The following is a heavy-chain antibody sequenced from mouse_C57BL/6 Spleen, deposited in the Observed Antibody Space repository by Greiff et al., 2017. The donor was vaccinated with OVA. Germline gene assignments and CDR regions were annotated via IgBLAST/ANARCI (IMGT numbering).Heavy chain of an antibody. CDR1: GYSFTGYY. V-gene: IGHV1-42*01. CDR3: ARVLYYDYDFRAMDY. CDR2: INPSTGGT. Sequence: VQLQQSGPELVKPGASVKISCKASGYSFTGYYMNWVKQSPEKSLEWIGEINPSTGGTTYNQKFKAKATLTVDKSSSTAYMQLKSLTSEDSAVYYCARVLYYDYDFRAMDYWGQGTSVTVSS. J-gene: IGHJ4*01. D-gene: IGHD2-4*01.